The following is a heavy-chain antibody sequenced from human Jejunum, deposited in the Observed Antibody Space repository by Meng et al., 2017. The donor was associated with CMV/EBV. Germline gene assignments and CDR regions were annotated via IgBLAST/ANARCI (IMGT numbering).Heavy chain of an antibody. V-gene: IGHV3-23*04. Sequence: EVQLVESGGGLVQPGGSLRRSCAASGFTFNDMSWVRQAPGKGLEWVSAISATGRSTYYADSVKGRFTISRDNSKNTLFLQVSSLRAEDTAIYYCAKDDRGVQSNWGQGTLVTVSS. J-gene: IGHJ4*02. CDR1: GFTFND. CDR2: ISATGRST. CDR3: AKDDRGVQSN. D-gene: IGHD3-22*01.